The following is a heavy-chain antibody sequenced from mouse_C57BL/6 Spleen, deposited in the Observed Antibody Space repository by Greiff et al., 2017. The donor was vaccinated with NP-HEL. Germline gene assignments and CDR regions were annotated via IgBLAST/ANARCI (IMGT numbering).Heavy chain of an antibody. CDR1: GYTFTSYW. CDR3: ARGGSSHGSFDY. D-gene: IGHD1-1*01. V-gene: IGHV1-64*01. J-gene: IGHJ2*01. Sequence: VQLQQPGAELVKPGASVKLSCKASGYTFTSYWMHWVKQRPGQGLEWIGMIHPNSGSTNYNEKFKSKATLTVDKSSSTAYMQLSSLTSEDSAVYYCARGGSSHGSFDYWGQGTTLTVSS. CDR2: IHPNSGST.